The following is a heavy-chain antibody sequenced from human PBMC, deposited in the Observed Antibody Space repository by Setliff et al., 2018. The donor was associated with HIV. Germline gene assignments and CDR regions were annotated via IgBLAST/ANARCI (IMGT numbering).Heavy chain of an antibody. CDR2: ISSKDGST. J-gene: IGHJ4*02. Sequence: GGSLRLSCAVSGFTLSTFSMSWVRQAPGKGLEWVSAISSKDGSTYYADSVRGRFTISRDNSKNTLYLQMNSLRAEDTAVYYCAKDYSSGWFDYWGQGTLVTVSS. CDR1: GFTLSTFS. CDR3: AKDYSSGWFDY. V-gene: IGHV3-23*01. D-gene: IGHD6-19*01.